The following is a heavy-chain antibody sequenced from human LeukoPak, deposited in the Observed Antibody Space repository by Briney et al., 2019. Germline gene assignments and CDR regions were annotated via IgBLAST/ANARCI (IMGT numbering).Heavy chain of an antibody. V-gene: IGHV4-59*08. CDR3: ARHRTAPRGFGNFDC. CDR2: IYYSGGT. Sequence: PSETLSLTCTVSGGSISSCYWSWIRQPPGKGLEWIGFIYYSGGTNYNPSLKSRVAISVDTSKNQFSLKLSSVTAADTAVYYCARHRTAPRGFGNFDCWGQGTLVTVSS. D-gene: IGHD3-3*01. J-gene: IGHJ4*02. CDR1: GGSISSCY.